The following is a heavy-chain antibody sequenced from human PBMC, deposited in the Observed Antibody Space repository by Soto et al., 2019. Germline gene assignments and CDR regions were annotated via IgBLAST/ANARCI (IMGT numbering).Heavy chain of an antibody. CDR1: GYTFTSYA. J-gene: IGHJ4*02. CDR2: INAGNGNT. Sequence: ASVKVSCKASGYTFTSYAMHWVRQAPGQRLEWMGWINAGNGNTKYSQKFQGRVTITRDTSASTAYMELSSLRSEDTAVYYCARTRHIAVAFVPLDGFDYWGQGTLVTVSS. D-gene: IGHD6-19*01. CDR3: ARTRHIAVAFVPLDGFDY. V-gene: IGHV1-3*01.